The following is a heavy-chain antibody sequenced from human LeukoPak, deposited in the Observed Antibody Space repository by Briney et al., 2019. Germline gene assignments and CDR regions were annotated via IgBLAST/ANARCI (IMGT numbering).Heavy chain of an antibody. CDR3: ARGGYYGLGSDDAFDI. V-gene: IGHV4-59*01. J-gene: IGHJ3*02. CDR2: IFYRGST. D-gene: IGHD3-10*01. Sequence: PSETLSLTCTVSGGSISSYYWSWIRQPPGKRLEWIGYIFYRGSTNYNPSLKSRVAISEDTSKNQFSLNLSSVTAADTAVYYCARGGYYGLGSDDAFDIWGQGTMVTVSS. CDR1: GGSISSYY.